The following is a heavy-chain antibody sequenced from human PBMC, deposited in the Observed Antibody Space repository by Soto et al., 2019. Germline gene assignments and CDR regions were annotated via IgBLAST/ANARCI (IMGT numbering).Heavy chain of an antibody. CDR1: GYTFTSYG. V-gene: IGHV1-18*01. Sequence: ASVKVSCKASGYTFTSYGISWVRQAPGQGLEWMGWSSAYNGNTNYAQKLQGRVTMTTDTSTSTAYMELRSLRSGDTAVYYCARGSEYYDFWSAPGPFDPWGQGTLVTVSS. CDR2: SSAYNGNT. CDR3: ARGSEYYDFWSAPGPFDP. J-gene: IGHJ5*02. D-gene: IGHD3-3*01.